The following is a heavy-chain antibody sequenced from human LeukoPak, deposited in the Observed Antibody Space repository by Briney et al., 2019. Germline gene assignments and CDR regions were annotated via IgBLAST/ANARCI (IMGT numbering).Heavy chain of an antibody. CDR1: GGSISSSSYY. Sequence: SETLSLTCTVSGGSISSSSYYWGWIRQPPGKGLEWIGSIYYSGSTYYNPSLKSRVTISVDTSKNQFSLKLSSVTAADTAVYYCARRIFIAAVGNNFDYWGQGTLVTVSS. CDR2: IYYSGST. D-gene: IGHD6-13*01. V-gene: IGHV4-39*01. J-gene: IGHJ4*02. CDR3: ARRIFIAAVGNNFDY.